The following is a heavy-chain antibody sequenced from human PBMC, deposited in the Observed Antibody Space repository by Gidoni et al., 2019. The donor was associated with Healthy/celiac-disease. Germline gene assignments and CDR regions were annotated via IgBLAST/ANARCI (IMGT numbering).Heavy chain of an antibody. CDR1: GGSISSSTW. Sequence: VQLRESGPGLVKPSGTLSLPCPVSGGSISSSTWWSWVRRPPGKGLEWIGEIYHSGSTNYNPSLKSRVTISVDKSKNQFSLKLSSVTAADTAVYYCARYRRIGQQLAGKNFDYWGQGTLVTVSS. J-gene: IGHJ4*02. CDR2: IYHSGST. V-gene: IGHV4-4*02. CDR3: ARYRRIGQQLAGKNFDY. D-gene: IGHD6-13*01.